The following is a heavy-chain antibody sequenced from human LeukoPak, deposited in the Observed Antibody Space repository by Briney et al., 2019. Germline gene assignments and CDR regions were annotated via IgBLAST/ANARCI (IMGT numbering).Heavy chain of an antibody. Sequence: SETLSLTCTVSGGSISNYYWTWIRQPAGKGLEWIGRIHSSGSTNYSPSLKSRLTMSVGTSQNQVSLKLSSVTAADTAVYYCARRSGQSAFDIWGQGTMVTVSS. V-gene: IGHV4-4*07. CDR3: ARRSGQSAFDI. CDR1: GGSISNYY. CDR2: IHSSGST. D-gene: IGHD1-14*01. J-gene: IGHJ3*02.